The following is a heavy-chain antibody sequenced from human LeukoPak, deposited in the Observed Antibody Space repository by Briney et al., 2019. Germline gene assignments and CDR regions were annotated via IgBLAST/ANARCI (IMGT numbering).Heavy chain of an antibody. V-gene: IGHV4-4*02. CDR2: IAHSGST. Sequence: SETLSLTCDISGDFIDTKTWWSWVRQPPRKGLEWIGEIAHSGSTNYSPSPENRVTMSVDKSRNQFSLKVTSVTAADTAVYFCAKIGGLGELSLFDQWGQGILVTVSA. D-gene: IGHD3-16*02. CDR3: AKIGGLGELSLFDQ. J-gene: IGHJ4*02. CDR1: GDFIDTKTW.